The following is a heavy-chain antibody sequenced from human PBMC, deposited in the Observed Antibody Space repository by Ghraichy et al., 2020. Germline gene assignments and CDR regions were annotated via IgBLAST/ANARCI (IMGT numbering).Heavy chain of an antibody. CDR2: IFSNDEK. V-gene: IGHV2-26*01. CDR3: ARSGRSSSWDYYYYYMDV. Sequence: SGPTLVKPTETLTLTCTVSGFSLSNARMGVSWIRQPPGKALEWLAHIFSNDEKSYSTSLKSRLTISKDTSKSQVVLTMTNMDPVGTATYYCARSGRSSSWDYYYYYMDVWGKGTTVTVSS. J-gene: IGHJ6*03. CDR1: GFSLSNARMG. D-gene: IGHD6-13*01.